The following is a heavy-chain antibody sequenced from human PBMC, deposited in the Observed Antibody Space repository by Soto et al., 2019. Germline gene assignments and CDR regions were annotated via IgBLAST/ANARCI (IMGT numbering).Heavy chain of an antibody. CDR1: VFTFSSYS. D-gene: IGHD3-3*01. J-gene: IGHJ5*02. CDR2: ISSSSSTI. V-gene: IGHV3-48*02. CDR3: ARDHTYYDFWSGYSNWFEP. Sequence: PXGSLRLSCASSVFTFSSYSMSCVRHSPGKWLEWVSYISSSSSTIYYADSVKGRFTISRDNAKNSLYLQMNSLRDEDTAVYYCARDHTYYDFWSGYSNWFEPWGQGTLVIVSS.